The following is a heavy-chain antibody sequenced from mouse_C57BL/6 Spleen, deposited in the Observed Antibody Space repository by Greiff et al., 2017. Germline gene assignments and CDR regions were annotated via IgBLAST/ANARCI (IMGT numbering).Heavy chain of an antibody. J-gene: IGHJ4*01. D-gene: IGHD2-3*01. CDR3: AAYDGSDYYAMDY. V-gene: IGHV1-9*01. CDR2: ILPGSGST. Sequence: QVPLKQSGAELMKPGASVKLSCKAPGYTFTGYWLEWVKQRPGHGLEWIGEILPGSGSTNYNEQFKGKATFTADTSSNTAYMQLSSLTTEDSAIYYCAAYDGSDYYAMDYWGQGTSVTVSS. CDR1: GYTFTGYW.